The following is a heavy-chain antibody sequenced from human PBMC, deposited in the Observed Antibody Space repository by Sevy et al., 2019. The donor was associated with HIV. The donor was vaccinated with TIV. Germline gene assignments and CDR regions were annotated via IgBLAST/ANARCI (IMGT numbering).Heavy chain of an antibody. CDR1: GFTFAKYS. J-gene: IGHJ4*02. CDR3: AREGCTQPHDY. D-gene: IGHD2-8*01. Sequence: GGPLRLSCAASGFTFAKYSMSWVRQAPGKGLEWVSTFSFGCGRINYADSVNGRFTISRDDSKNTLFLQMNSLRAEDTATYFCAREGCTQPHDYWGQGTLVTVSS. V-gene: IGHV3-23*01. CDR2: FSFGCGRI.